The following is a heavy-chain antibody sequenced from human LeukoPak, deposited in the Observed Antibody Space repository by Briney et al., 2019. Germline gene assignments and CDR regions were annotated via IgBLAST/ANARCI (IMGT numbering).Heavy chain of an antibody. CDR3: ARVTLVSGSDYIRDY. V-gene: IGHV4-30-4*08. J-gene: IGHJ4*02. D-gene: IGHD4-11*01. Sequence: SETLSLTCTVSGASISSGDYYWSRIRQPPGKGLEWIGYMYSSGTTYYNPSLKSRLTISVDTSKNQFSLKLTSVTAADTAVFYCARVTLVSGSDYIRDYWGQGTLVTVSS. CDR2: MYSSGTT. CDR1: GASISSGDYY.